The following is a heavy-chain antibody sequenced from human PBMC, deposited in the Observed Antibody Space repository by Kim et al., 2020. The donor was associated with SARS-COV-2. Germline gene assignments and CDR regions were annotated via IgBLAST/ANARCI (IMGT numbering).Heavy chain of an antibody. Sequence: SETLSLTCAVYGGSFSGYYWSWIRQPPGKGLEWIGEINHSGSTNYNPSLKSRVTISVDTSKNQFSLKLSSVTAADTAVYYCARGKRVYQLPSYFDLWGRGTLVTVSS. J-gene: IGHJ2*01. V-gene: IGHV4-34*01. CDR3: ARGKRVYQLPSYFDL. CDR2: INHSGST. D-gene: IGHD2-2*01. CDR1: GGSFSGYY.